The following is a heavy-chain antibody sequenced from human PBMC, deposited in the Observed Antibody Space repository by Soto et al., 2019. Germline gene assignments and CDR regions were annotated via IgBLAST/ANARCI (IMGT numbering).Heavy chain of an antibody. J-gene: IGHJ6*02. CDR2: IIPIFGTA. D-gene: IGHD2-15*01. Sequence: QVQLVQSGAEVKKPGSSVKVSCTASGGTFSSYASSWVRQAPGQGLEWMGVIIPIFGTANYAQKFQGRVTITADECTSTAYMELSSLRSEDTAVYYCARDLGYNHGMDVWGQGTTVTVSS. CDR3: ARDLGYNHGMDV. V-gene: IGHV1-69*01. CDR1: GGTFSSYA.